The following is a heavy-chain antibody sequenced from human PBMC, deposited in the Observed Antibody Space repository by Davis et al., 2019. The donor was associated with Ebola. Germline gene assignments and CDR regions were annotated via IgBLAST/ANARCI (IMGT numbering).Heavy chain of an antibody. Sequence: SETLSLTCTVSGGSVSSGSYYWSWIRQPPGKGLEWIGEVFHAGGTNYNPSLKSRVTMSLDTSKNQFSLKLSSVTAADTAVYYCARRRGYYYYYGMDVWGKGTTVTVSS. J-gene: IGHJ6*04. V-gene: IGHV4-61*01. CDR1: GGSVSSGSYY. CDR2: VFHAGGT. CDR3: ARRRGYYYYYGMDV.